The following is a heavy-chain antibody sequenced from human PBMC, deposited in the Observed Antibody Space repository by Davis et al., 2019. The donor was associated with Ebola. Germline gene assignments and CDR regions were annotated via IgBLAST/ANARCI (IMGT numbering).Heavy chain of an antibody. CDR3: SRGSGNHPPY. D-gene: IGHD1-14*01. Sequence: GESLKTSCDSSGCIFDYFSMNWAPQSPGTGLEWLSSIRGRGSYIRYAESVKGRLTISRDNDKNSLSLQMDSLRAEDTAVYYCSRGSGNHPPYWGLGTLVTVSP. V-gene: IGHV3-21*01. CDR2: IRGRGSYI. CDR1: GCIFDYFS. J-gene: IGHJ4*02.